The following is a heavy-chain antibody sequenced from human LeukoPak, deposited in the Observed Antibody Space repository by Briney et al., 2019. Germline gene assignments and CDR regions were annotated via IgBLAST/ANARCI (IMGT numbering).Heavy chain of an antibody. CDR2: INHSGST. CDR3: ARLDYGSGSRTFDY. D-gene: IGHD3-10*01. CDR1: GGSFSGYY. Sequence: PSETLSLTCAVYGGSFSGYYWSWIRQPPGKGLEWIGEINHSGSTNYNPSLKSRVTISVDTSKNQFSLKLSSVTAADTAVYYCARLDYGSGSRTFDYWGQGTLVTVSS. J-gene: IGHJ4*02. V-gene: IGHV4-34*01.